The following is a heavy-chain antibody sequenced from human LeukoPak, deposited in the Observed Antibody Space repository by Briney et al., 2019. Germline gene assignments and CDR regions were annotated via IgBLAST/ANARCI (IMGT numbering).Heavy chain of an antibody. CDR1: GFTFSTYW. V-gene: IGHV3-7*01. CDR2: IKQDGGEK. D-gene: IGHD2-2*01. Sequence: PGGSLRLSCTASGFTFSTYWMSWVRQAPGKGLEWVAIIKQDGGEKYYVDSVTGRFTISRDNAENSLFLQMNSLRAEDTAVYYCARHFYCSGSTCYSYGMDVWGEGTTVTVSP. J-gene: IGHJ6*04. CDR3: ARHFYCSGSTCYSYGMDV.